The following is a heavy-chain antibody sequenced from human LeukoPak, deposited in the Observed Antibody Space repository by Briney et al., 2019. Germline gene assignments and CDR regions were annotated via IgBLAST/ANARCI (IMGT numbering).Heavy chain of an antibody. J-gene: IGHJ4*02. Sequence: GGSLRLSCAASGFTFSNHWMSWVRQAPGKGLEWVANIKQDGSEKYYVDSVKGRFTISRDNAKNSLYLQMNSLRAEDTAVYYCARDGWGPAALDWWGQGTLVTVSS. D-gene: IGHD2-2*01. CDR2: IKQDGSEK. CDR3: ARDGWGPAALDW. CDR1: GFTFSNHW. V-gene: IGHV3-7*01.